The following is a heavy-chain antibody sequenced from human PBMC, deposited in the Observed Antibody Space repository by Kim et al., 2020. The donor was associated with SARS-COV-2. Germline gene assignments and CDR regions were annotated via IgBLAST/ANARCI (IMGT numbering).Heavy chain of an antibody. V-gene: IGHV3-23*01. D-gene: IGHD6-19*01. Sequence: YAESVKGRFTISRDNSKNTLYLQMNSLRAEDTAVYYCAKEYSSGWYYFDYWGQGTLVTVSS. CDR3: AKEYSSGWYYFDY. J-gene: IGHJ4*02.